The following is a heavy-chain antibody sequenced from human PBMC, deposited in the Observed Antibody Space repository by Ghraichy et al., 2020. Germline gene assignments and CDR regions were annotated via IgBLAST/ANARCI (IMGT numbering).Heavy chain of an antibody. CDR3: AKERETSGYYSFRGDYYGMDV. CDR1: GFTFRSYG. D-gene: IGHD3-22*01. V-gene: IGHV3-30*18. CDR2: TSYDGNNK. J-gene: IGHJ6*02. Sequence: GSLRLSCAASGFTFRSYGIHWVRQAPGKGLEWVAVTSYDGNNKEYGDSVKGRFTISRDNSKNTLYLQMNSLRAEDTAVYYCAKERETSGYYSFRGDYYGMDVWGQGTTVTVSS.